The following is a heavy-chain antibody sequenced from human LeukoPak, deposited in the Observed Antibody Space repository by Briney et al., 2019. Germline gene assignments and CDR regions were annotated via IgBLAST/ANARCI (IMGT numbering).Heavy chain of an antibody. D-gene: IGHD1-26*01. CDR2: IIPIFGTA. V-gene: IGHV1-69*05. Sequence: ASVKVSCKASGGTFSSYAISWVRQAPGQGLEWMGGIIPIFGTANYAQKFQGRVTITTDESTSTAYMELSSLRSEDTAVCYCARDTFPSGSYGYWGQGTLVTVSS. CDR1: GGTFSSYA. CDR3: ARDTFPSGSYGY. J-gene: IGHJ4*02.